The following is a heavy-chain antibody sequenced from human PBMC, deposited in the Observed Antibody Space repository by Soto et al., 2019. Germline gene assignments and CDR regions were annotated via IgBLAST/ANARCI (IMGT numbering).Heavy chain of an antibody. CDR2: INHSGST. V-gene: IGHV4-34*01. Sequence: QVQLQQWGAGLLKPSETLSLTCAVYGGSFSGYYWSWIRQPPGKGLEWIGEINHSGSTNYNPSLKSRVTISVDTSKNQFSPKLSSVTAADTAVYYCARVPKHHYYDSSGYFGYWGQGTLVTVSS. CDR3: ARVPKHHYYDSSGYFGY. CDR1: GGSFSGYY. J-gene: IGHJ4*02. D-gene: IGHD3-22*01.